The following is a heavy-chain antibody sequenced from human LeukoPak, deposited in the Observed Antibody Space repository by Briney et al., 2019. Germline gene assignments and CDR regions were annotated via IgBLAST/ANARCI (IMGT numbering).Heavy chain of an antibody. Sequence: QSSETLSLTCTVSGGSITGHYWSWVRQPPGNGLESILHIYYSGSTNYKPSLRSRFPLSVKTSKNHFSLNRNSLSPSDPAVYYGARGGTTVTPGLVSFDSWGQGTLVTVSS. V-gene: IGHV4-59*11. J-gene: IGHJ5*01. CDR1: GGSITGHY. D-gene: IGHD4-17*01. CDR2: IYYSGST. CDR3: ARGGTTVTPGLVSFDS.